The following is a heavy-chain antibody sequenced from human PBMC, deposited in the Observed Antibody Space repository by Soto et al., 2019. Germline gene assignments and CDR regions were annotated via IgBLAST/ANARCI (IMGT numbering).Heavy chain of an antibody. J-gene: IGHJ4*02. CDR2: ISGSGGST. Sequence: EVQLLESGGGLVQPGGSLRLSCAASGFTFSSYAMSWVRQAPGKGLEWVSVISGSGGSTYYADSVKGRFTISRDDSKNTLYLQMNSLRPEDTAVYYCARRTSGWYLDYWGQGTLVTVSS. CDR3: ARRTSGWYLDY. D-gene: IGHD6-19*01. V-gene: IGHV3-23*01. CDR1: GFTFSSYA.